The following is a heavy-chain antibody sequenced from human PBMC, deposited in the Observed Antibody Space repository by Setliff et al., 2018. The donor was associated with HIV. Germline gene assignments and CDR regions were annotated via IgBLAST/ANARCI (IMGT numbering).Heavy chain of an antibody. D-gene: IGHD1-1*01. Sequence: GESLKISCKGSGYSFTSNWIGWVRQMPGKGLEWMGIIHPVDSDTRYSPSFQGQVTISADKSINTAFPQWSSLKASDTAMFYCARSDSANWYVDYWGQGTLVTVSS. CDR1: GYSFTSNW. CDR2: IHPVDSDT. V-gene: IGHV5-51*01. CDR3: ARSDSANWYVDY. J-gene: IGHJ4*02.